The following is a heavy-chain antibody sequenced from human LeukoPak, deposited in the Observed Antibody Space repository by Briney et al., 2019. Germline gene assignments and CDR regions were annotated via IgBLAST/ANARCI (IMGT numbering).Heavy chain of an antibody. CDR1: GFTFSSYA. D-gene: IGHD2-2*01. CDR3: AKAGCTSTTCYSNC. Sequence: GGSLRLSCAASGFTFSSYAMSWVRQAPGKGLEWVSAISGSGGSTYYADSVKGRFTISGDNSKNTLYLQMNSLRAEDTAVYYCAKAGCTSTTCYSNCWGQGALVTVSS. V-gene: IGHV3-23*01. CDR2: ISGSGGST. J-gene: IGHJ4*02.